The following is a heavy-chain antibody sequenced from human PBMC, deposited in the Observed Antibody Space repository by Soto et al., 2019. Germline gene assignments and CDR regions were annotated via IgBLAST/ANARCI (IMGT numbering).Heavy chain of an antibody. Sequence: SETLSLTCTVSGGSISSYYWSWIRQPPGKGLEWIGYIYYSGSTNYNPSLKSRVTISVDTSKNQFSLKLSSVTAADTAVYYCARGRAAAGTRWFDPWGQGTLVTVS. CDR1: GGSISSYY. CDR2: IYYSGST. CDR3: ARGRAAAGTRWFDP. D-gene: IGHD6-13*01. J-gene: IGHJ5*02. V-gene: IGHV4-59*01.